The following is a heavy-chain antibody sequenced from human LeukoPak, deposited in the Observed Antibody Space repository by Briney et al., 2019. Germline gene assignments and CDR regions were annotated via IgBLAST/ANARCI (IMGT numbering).Heavy chain of an antibody. CDR2: VYYTGAS. Sequence: SETLSLTCTVSGGSISSSYYYWAWIRQPPGKGLEWIGTVYYTGASQYNPSLKSRVTILVDTSKNQFSLRMTSVIAADTAFYYCARELRYSSADNCYSCGYWGRGSLVTVSS. CDR1: GGSISSSYYY. J-gene: IGHJ4*02. D-gene: IGHD2-15*01. V-gene: IGHV4-39*07. CDR3: ARELRYSSADNCYSCGY.